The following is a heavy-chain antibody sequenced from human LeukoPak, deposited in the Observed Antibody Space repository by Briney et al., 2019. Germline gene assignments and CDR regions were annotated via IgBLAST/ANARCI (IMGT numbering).Heavy chain of an antibody. J-gene: IGHJ1*01. CDR1: GFTFSSCG. Sequence: GGSLRLSCTASGFTFSSCGMHWVRQAPGQGLEWVAVIRSDGSKKYHADSVKGRFTISRDKSKNTLSLQMNSLRAEDTAVYYCAQQVGYCSSGSCYFTYWGQGTLVTVSS. CDR3: AQQVGYCSSGSCYFTY. V-gene: IGHV3-33*01. D-gene: IGHD2-15*01. CDR2: IRSDGSKK.